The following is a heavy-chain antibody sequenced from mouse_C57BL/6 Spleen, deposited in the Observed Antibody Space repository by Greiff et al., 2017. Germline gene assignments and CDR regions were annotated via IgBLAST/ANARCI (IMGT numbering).Heavy chain of an antibody. D-gene: IGHD2-4*01. CDR3: ARPYDYGGFAY. CDR2: IYPGDGDT. Sequence: QVQLQQSGPELVKPGASVTISCKASGYAFSSSWMNWVKPRPGKGLEWIGRIYPGDGDTNYNGKFKGKATLTADKSSSTAYMQLSSLTSEDSAVYFCARPYDYGGFAYWGQGTLVTVSA. V-gene: IGHV1-82*01. J-gene: IGHJ3*01. CDR1: GYAFSSSW.